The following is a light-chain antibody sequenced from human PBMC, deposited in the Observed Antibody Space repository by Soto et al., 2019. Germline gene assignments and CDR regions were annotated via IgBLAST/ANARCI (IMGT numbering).Light chain of an antibody. CDR1: QSVSSK. CDR3: QQYVGSAGIT. V-gene: IGKV3-20*01. J-gene: IGKJ5*01. Sequence: GWSQPPGTLSLSKRERPILSCRASQSVSSKLAWYQQKPGQAPRLLIYGASTRAAGIPDRFNGTGSGTDFTLTISRLEPEDFAVYYCQQYVGSAGITFGQRRRLEVK. CDR2: GAS.